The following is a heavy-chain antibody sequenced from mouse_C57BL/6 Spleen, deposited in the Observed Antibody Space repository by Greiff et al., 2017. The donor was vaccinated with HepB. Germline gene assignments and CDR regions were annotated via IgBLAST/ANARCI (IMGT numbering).Heavy chain of an antibody. CDR3: ARTHER. J-gene: IGHJ2*01. Sequence: VQLQQSGAELARPGASVKMSCKASGYTFTSYTMHWVKQRPGQGLEWIGYINPSSGYTKYNQKFKDKATLTADKASSTAYMQRSRLTSVDSAVYDCARTHERWGQGTTLTVSS. V-gene: IGHV1-4*01. CDR1: GYTFTSYT. CDR2: INPSSGYT.